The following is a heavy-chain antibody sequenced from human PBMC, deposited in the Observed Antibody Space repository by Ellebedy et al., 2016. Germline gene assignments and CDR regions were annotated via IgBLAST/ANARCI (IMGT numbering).Heavy chain of an antibody. D-gene: IGHD6-13*01. V-gene: IGHV4-59*08. CDR1: GDSLNSYY. CDR3: ARLRGIAAEMDY. Sequence: SETLSLXXTVSGDSLNSYYWTWIRQPPGKGLEWIGHIYYSGATTYNPSLTSRLTMSVDTSKSQFSLRLSSVTAADTAVYFCARLRGIAAEMDYWGQGALVTVSS. J-gene: IGHJ4*02. CDR2: IYYSGAT.